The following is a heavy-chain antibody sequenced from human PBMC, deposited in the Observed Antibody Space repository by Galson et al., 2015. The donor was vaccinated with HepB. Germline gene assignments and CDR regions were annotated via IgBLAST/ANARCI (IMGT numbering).Heavy chain of an antibody. CDR3: AKDLQRRSGWFSVDY. CDR2: ISSSSTYT. V-gene: IGHV3-11*05. Sequence: LRLSCAASGSTFSDYYMSWIRQAPGQGLEWVSYISSSSTYTNYADSVRGRFTISRDNAKNSLYLQINSLRAEDTAVYYCAKDLQRRSGWFSVDYWGQGALVTVSS. CDR1: GSTFSDYY. J-gene: IGHJ4*02. D-gene: IGHD6-19*01.